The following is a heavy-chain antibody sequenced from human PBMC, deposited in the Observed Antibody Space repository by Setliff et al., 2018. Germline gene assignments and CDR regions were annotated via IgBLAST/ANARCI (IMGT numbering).Heavy chain of an antibody. J-gene: IGHJ4*02. Sequence: ASVKVSCKASGYTFTTYTMNWVRQAPGQGLEWMGWINTNTGNPTYAQGYTGRFVFSLDTSVSTAYLQINSLEAEDTAVYYCARGSGTYASSSRVFHYWGQGTLVTVS. V-gene: IGHV7-4-1*02. D-gene: IGHD6-6*01. CDR3: ARGSGTYASSSRVFHY. CDR1: GYTFTTYT. CDR2: INTNTGNP.